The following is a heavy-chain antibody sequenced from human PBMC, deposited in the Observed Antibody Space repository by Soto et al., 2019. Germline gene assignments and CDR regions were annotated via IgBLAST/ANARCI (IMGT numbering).Heavy chain of an antibody. J-gene: IGHJ3*02. Sequence: EVQLLESGGGLVQPGGSLRLSCAASGFTFSIYAMSWVRQDPGKGLEWVSAISGRGGTTYYADSVKGRFAFSRDNSKNTLYLQMNSLRVEHTAVYYSAKTANVWFRALDIWGQWTMVTVSS. D-gene: IGHD3-9*01. CDR1: GFTFSIYA. V-gene: IGHV3-23*01. CDR2: ISGRGGTT. CDR3: AKTANVWFRALDI.